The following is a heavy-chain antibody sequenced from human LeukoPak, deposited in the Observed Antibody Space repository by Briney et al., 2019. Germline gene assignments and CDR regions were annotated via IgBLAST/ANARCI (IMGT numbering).Heavy chain of an antibody. CDR3: AGEEERGVTVAGTAFDY. D-gene: IGHD6-19*01. Sequence: SVKVSCKASGGTFSIYSITWVRQAPGQGLEWMGRIIPTLGIANYAQKFQGRVTITADKSTSTAYMELSSLRSEDTAVYYCAGEEERGVTVAGTAFDYWGQGTLVTVSS. CDR1: GGTFSIYS. CDR2: IIPTLGIA. J-gene: IGHJ4*02. V-gene: IGHV1-69*04.